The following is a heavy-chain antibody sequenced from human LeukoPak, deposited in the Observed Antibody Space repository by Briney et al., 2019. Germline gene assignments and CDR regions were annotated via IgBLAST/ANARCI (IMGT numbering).Heavy chain of an antibody. J-gene: IGHJ6*02. CDR3: ARGDRYYDILTGYYSGADYYYYGMDV. V-gene: IGHV4-61*01. CDR2: IYYSGST. Sequence: SETLSLTCTDSGGSVSSGSYYWSWIRQPPGKGLEWIGYIYYSGSTNYNPSLKSRVTISVDTSKNQFSLKLSSVTAADTAVYYCARGDRYYDILTGYYSGADYYYYGMDVWGQGTTVTVSS. D-gene: IGHD3-9*01. CDR1: GGSVSSGSYY.